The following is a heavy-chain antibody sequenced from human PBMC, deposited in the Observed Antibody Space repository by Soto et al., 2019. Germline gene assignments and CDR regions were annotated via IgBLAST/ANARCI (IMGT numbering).Heavy chain of an antibody. V-gene: IGHV1-2*04. CDR3: ARAAGPLPQEVPSIAVAGTAIAY. CDR2: INPNSGGT. CDR1: GYTFTGYY. D-gene: IGHD6-19*01. J-gene: IGHJ4*02. Sequence: ASVKVSCKASGYTFTGYYMHWVRQAPGQGLEWMGWINPNSGGTNYAQKFQGWVTMTRDTSISTAYMELSRLRSDDTAVYYCARAAGPLPQEVPSIAVAGTAIAYWGQGTLVTVSS.